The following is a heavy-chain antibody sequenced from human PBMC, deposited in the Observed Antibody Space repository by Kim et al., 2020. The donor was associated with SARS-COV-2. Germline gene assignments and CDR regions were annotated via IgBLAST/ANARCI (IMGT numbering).Heavy chain of an antibody. V-gene: IGHV1-69*13. CDR1: GGTFSSYA. D-gene: IGHD1-1*01. J-gene: IGHJ6*02. CDR3: AREGNLYKRARYYYGMDV. Sequence: SVKVSCKASGGTFSSYAISWVRQAPGQGLEWMGGIIPIFGTANYAQKFQGRVTITADESTSTAYMELSSLRSEDTAVYYCAREGNLYKRARYYYGMDVWGQGTTVTVSS. CDR2: IIPIFGTA.